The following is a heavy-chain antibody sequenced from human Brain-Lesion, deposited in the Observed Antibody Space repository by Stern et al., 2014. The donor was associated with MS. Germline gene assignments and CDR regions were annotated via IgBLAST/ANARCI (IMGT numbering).Heavy chain of an antibody. CDR1: GFTFSSYG. V-gene: IGHV3-33*06. CDR3: AKDKKDSSGWNLYFYGMDV. J-gene: IGHJ6*02. D-gene: IGHD6-19*01. Sequence: VHLGESGGGVVQPGRSLRLSCAVAGFTFSSYGMYWVRQAPGKGLEWVGGIWVDGTKKNYIESVKGRFTISRDNSKNTLSLQMTSLRAEDTAVYYCAKDKKDSSGWNLYFYGMDVWGQGTTVIVSS. CDR2: IWVDGTKK.